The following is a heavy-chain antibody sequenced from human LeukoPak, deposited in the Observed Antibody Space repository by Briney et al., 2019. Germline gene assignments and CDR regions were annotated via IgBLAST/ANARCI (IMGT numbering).Heavy chain of an antibody. D-gene: IGHD3-22*01. CDR2: IIPIFRTA. V-gene: IGHV1-69*13. Sequence: SVPVSRTPSRGTLRSFALSWVRQAPRQGLAWMGGIIPIFRTAKHAQKFQGRVTITADESTSTAYMELSSLRSEDTAVYYCARALRYYSDSSGYAFDYWGQGTLVTVSS. J-gene: IGHJ4*02. CDR1: RGTLRSFA. CDR3: ARALRYYSDSSGYAFDY.